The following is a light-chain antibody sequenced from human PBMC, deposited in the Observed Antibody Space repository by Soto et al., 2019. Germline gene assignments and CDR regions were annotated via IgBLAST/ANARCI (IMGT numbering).Light chain of an antibody. CDR3: QQYYNWPPIT. V-gene: IGKV3-15*01. J-gene: IGKJ5*01. CDR1: QTVTSN. CDR2: GAS. Sequence: TQTVTSNLAWYQQKPGQAPRLLIYGASTRATGIPARFSGSGSGTEFTLTISSLQSEDFAVYYCQQYYNWPPITFGQGTRLEIK.